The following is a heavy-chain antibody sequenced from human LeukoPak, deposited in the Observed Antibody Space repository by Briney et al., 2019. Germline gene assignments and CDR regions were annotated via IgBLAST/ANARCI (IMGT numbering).Heavy chain of an antibody. Sequence: GGSLRLSCAASGFTFSSYSMNWVRQAPGKGLEWVSSISSSSSYIYYADSVKGRFTISRDNAKNSLCLQMNSLRAEDTAVYYCAREKSDILTGYCDYWGQGTLVTVSS. CDR2: ISSSSSYI. D-gene: IGHD3-9*01. J-gene: IGHJ4*02. CDR1: GFTFSSYS. V-gene: IGHV3-21*01. CDR3: AREKSDILTGYCDY.